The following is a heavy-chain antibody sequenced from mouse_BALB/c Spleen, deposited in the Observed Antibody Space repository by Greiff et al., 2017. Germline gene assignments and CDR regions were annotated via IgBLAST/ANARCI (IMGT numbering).Heavy chain of an antibody. J-gene: IGHJ4*01. Sequence: EVQLQESGPGLVKPSQSLSLTCTVTGYSITSDYAWYWIRQFPGNKLEWMDYISYSGSTNYNPTLKSRISITRDTSKNPFFLQLNSVTTEDTATYYCRRYNCNSSSYSMDYWGQGTSVTVSS. V-gene: IGHV3-2*02. CDR3: RRYNCNSSSYSMDY. CDR2: ISYSGST. D-gene: IGHD1-1*01. CDR1: GYSITSDYA.